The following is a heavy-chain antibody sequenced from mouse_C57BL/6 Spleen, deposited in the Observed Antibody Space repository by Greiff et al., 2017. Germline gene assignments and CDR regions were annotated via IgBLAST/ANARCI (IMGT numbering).Heavy chain of an antibody. J-gene: IGHJ4*01. CDR3: ARGGAPLYAMDY. D-gene: IGHD3-1*01. CDR2: IDPSDSYT. CDR1: GYTFTSYW. V-gene: IGHV1-69*01. Sequence: QLQQPGAELVMPGASVKLSCKASGYTFTSYWMHWVKQRPGQGLEWIGEIDPSDSYTNYNQKFKGKSTLTVDKSSSTAYMQLSSLTSEDSAVYYCARGGAPLYAMDYWGQGTSVTVSS.